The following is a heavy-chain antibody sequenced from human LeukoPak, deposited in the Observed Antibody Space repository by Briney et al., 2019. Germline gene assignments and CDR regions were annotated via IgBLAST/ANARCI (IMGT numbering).Heavy chain of an antibody. CDR1: GFIFSNYW. CDR2: IKQDGSET. CDR3: ASELGADCSGGSCYSRWFDP. V-gene: IGHV3-7*01. Sequence: GGSLRLSCATSGFIFSNYWMSWVRQAPGKGLEWVANIKQDGSETYYVDSVKGRFTISRDDAKNSLYLQMNSPRAEDTAVYYCASELGADCSGGSCYSRWFDPWGQGTLVTVSS. J-gene: IGHJ5*02. D-gene: IGHD2-15*01.